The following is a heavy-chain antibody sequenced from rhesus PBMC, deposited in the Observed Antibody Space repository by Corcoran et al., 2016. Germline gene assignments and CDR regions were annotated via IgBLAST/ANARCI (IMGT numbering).Heavy chain of an antibody. J-gene: IGHJ4*01. CDR2: IDGSSART. CDR1: GGSISGYYY. V-gene: IGHV4-73*01. Sequence: QVKLQQWGEGLVKPSETLSLTCAVYGGSISGYYYWSWIRQAPGKGLQWSGNIDGSSARTNYNPSLKHRVTFSKDTSKNQFSLKRSSVTAADTALYYCAREDWNNYFDYWGQGVLVTGSS. D-gene: IGHD1-20*01. CDR3: AREDWNNYFDY.